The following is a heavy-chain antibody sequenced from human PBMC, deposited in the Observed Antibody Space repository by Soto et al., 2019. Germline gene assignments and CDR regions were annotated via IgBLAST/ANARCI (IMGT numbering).Heavy chain of an antibody. CDR3: ARRYGASFDY. CDR1: GCSISSYY. D-gene: IGHD4-17*01. V-gene: IGHV4-59*01. J-gene: IGHJ4*02. Sequence: SETLSLTCTVSGCSISSYYWSWIRQPPGKGLEWIGYIYYSGSTNYNPSLKSRVTISVDTSKNQFSLKLSSVTAADTAVYYCARRYGASFDYWGQGTLVTVSS. CDR2: IYYSGST.